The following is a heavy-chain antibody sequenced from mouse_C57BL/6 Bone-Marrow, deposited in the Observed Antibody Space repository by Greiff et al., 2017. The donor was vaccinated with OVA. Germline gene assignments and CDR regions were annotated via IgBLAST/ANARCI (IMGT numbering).Heavy chain of an antibody. Sequence: QVQLQQPGTELVKPGASVKLSCKASGYTFTSYWMHWVKQRPGQGLEWIGNINPSNGGTNYNEKFKSKATLTVDRSSSTAYMQLSSLTSEDSAVYYCARGGGLRQETWFAYWGQGTLVTVSA. D-gene: IGHD2-4*01. CDR1: GYTFTSYW. CDR2: INPSNGGT. J-gene: IGHJ3*01. CDR3: ARGGGLRQETWFAY. V-gene: IGHV1-53*01.